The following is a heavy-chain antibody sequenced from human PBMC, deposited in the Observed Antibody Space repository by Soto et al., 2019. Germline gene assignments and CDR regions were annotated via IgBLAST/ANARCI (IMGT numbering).Heavy chain of an antibody. V-gene: IGHV3-15*01. CDR2: IKSITDGGTT. CDR3: STGRSTYGLDS. J-gene: IGHJ4*02. Sequence: GGSLRLSCVASAFSFTNAWMSWVRQVPGKGLEWVGRIKSITDGGTTDYAAPVKGRFTISRDDSNNTLYLQMNSLKTEDTAVYYCSTGRSTYGLDSWGQGTLVTVSS. D-gene: IGHD5-18*01. CDR1: AFSFTNAW.